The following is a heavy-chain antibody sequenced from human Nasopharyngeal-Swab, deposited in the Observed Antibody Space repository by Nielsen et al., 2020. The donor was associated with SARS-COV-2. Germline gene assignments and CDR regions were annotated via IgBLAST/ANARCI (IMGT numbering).Heavy chain of an antibody. V-gene: IGHV3-72*01. CDR3: ARGARRGNWFDS. J-gene: IGHJ5*01. D-gene: IGHD4/OR15-4a*01. CDR2: IRNKANSYTK. Sequence: GESLKISCAASGFTFSDYYMDWVRQAPGQGLEWVCRIRNKANSYTKEYAASVKGRFTISRDDSENALYLQMNSLQTEDTAIYYCARGARRGNWFDSWGQVTLVTVSS. CDR1: GFTFSDYY.